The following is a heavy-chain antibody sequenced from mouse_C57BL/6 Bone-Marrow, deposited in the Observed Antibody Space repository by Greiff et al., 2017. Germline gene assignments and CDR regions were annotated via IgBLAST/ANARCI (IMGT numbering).Heavy chain of an antibody. CDR1: GFTFSSYG. CDR2: ISSGGSYT. J-gene: IGHJ1*03. Sequence: DVKLVESGGDLVEPGGSLKLSCAASGFTFSSYGMSWVRQTPDKRLEWVATISSGGSYTYYPDSVKGRFTISRDNAKNTLYLQMSSLKSEDTAMYYCARQGHWYFDVWGTGTTVTVSS. V-gene: IGHV5-6*02. CDR3: ARQGHWYFDV.